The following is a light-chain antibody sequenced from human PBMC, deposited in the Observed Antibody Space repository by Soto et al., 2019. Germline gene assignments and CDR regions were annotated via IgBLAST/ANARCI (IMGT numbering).Light chain of an antibody. J-gene: IGKJ2*01. V-gene: IGKV3-11*01. CDR2: DAS. CDR1: QTVRSDY. Sequence: IVLTHSPATLSLSPWQTGTLSCMSIQTVRSDYLAWYQQKPGQAPRLLIYDASDRATGIPARFSGSGSGTDFTLTISSLEPEDFAVYYCQQRGDWPLYTFGQGTKVDIK. CDR3: QQRGDWPLYT.